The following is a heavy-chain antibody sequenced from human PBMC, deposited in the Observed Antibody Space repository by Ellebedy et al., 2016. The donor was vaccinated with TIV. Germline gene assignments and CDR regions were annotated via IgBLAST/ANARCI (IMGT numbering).Heavy chain of an antibody. CDR1: GFTFGNAW. J-gene: IGHJ4*02. Sequence: GESLKISCAASGFTFGNAWMSWVRQAPGKGLEWVAVISYDGSNKYYADSVKGRFTISRDNSKNTLYLQMNNLRPEDTAVYYCARVHSMMIVITYYFDYWGQGTLVTVSS. CDR3: ARVHSMMIVITYYFDY. V-gene: IGHV3-30*01. D-gene: IGHD3-22*01. CDR2: ISYDGSNK.